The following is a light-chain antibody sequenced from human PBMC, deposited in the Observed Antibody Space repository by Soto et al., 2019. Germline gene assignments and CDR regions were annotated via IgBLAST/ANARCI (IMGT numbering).Light chain of an antibody. CDR3: SSDTGSSINTVV. J-gene: IGLJ2*01. CDR1: SSDVGKYSY. CDR2: EVS. V-gene: IGLV2-14*01. Sequence: QSVLTQPASVSGSPGQSITISCTGTSSDVGKYSYVSWYQQHPAKAPKLMIFEVSNRPSGVSNRFSGSKSGNTASLTISGLQAEDEADYYCSSDTGSSINTVVFGGGTKLTVL.